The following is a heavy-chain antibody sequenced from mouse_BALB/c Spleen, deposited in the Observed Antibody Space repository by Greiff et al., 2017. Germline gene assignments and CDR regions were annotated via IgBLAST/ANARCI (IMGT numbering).Heavy chain of an antibody. V-gene: IGHV5-4*02. CDR2: ISDGGSYT. J-gene: IGHJ3*01. CDR3: ARGDGYDAWFAY. Sequence: EVKLVESGGGLVKPGGSLKLSCAASGFTFSDYYMYWVRQTPEKRLEWVATISDGGSYTYYPDSVKGRFAISRDNAKNNLYLQMSSLKSEDTAMYYCARGDGYDAWFAYWGQGTLVTVSA. CDR1: GFTFSDYY. D-gene: IGHD2-2*01.